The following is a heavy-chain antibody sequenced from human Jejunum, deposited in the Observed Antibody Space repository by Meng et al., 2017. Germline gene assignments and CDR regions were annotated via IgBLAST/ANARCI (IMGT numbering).Heavy chain of an antibody. J-gene: IGHJ5*02. Sequence: SEPLSLTCAVPGGFINTNDWRSRIRQPPGKGLEWIGDIYHTGSTNYNPSLKGRVTITVDESKNQLSLRLSSVTAADTALYYFARVRDCSTVSCESGIDPWGQGTLVTVSS. CDR2: IYHTGST. CDR3: ARVRDCSTVSCESGIDP. V-gene: IGHV4-4*02. D-gene: IGHD2-15*01. CDR1: GGFINTNDW.